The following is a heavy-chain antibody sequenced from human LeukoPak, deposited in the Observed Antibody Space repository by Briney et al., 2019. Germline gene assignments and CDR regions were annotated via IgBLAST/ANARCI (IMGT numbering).Heavy chain of an antibody. CDR1: DGSISSSSYF. D-gene: IGHD4-17*01. CDR3: DYGDYGWFDP. J-gene: IGHJ5*02. CDR2: VSYRGNT. V-gene: IGHV4-39*01. Sequence: PSETLSLTCTVSDGSISSSSYFWGWIRQPPGKGPEWIGSVSYRGNTFYNPSLKSRPTISLDPSMNQFSLKLSSVTAADTAVYYCDYGDYGWFDPWGQGTLVTVSS.